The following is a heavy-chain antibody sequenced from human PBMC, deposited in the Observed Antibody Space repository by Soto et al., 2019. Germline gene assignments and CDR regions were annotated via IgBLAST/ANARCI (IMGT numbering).Heavy chain of an antibody. D-gene: IGHD6-19*01. CDR3: AINSSGWYGSFDY. CDR1: GLTFSSYA. V-gene: IGHV3-23*01. CDR2: ISGSGGST. J-gene: IGHJ4*02. Sequence: GGSLRLSCAASGLTFSSYAMSWVRQAPGKGLEWVSAISGSGGSTYYADSVKGRFTISRDNSKNTLYLQMNSLRAEDTAVYYGAINSSGWYGSFDYWGQGTLVTVSS.